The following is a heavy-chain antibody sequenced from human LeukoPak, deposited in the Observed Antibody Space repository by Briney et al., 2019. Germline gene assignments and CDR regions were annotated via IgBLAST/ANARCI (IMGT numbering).Heavy chain of an antibody. V-gene: IGHV3-74*01. J-gene: IGHJ6*02. CDR1: GFTFSSYW. CDR3: ARESSITIFGVVIMTSYGMDV. Sequence: GGSLRLSCAASGFTFSSYWRHWVRQAPGKGLVWVSRINSDGSSTSYADSVKGRFTTSRDNAKNTLYLQMNSLRAEDTAVYYCARESSITIFGVVIMTSYGMDVWGQGTTVTVSS. D-gene: IGHD3-3*01. CDR2: INSDGSST.